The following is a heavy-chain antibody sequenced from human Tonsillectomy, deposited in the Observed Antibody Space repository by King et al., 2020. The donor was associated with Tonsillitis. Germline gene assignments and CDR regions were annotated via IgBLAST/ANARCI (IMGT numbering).Heavy chain of an antibody. V-gene: IGHV3-23*04. CDR3: AKGFYCGYDPFDY. Sequence: VQLVESGGGLVQPGGSLRLSCAASGFTFSSYAMSWVRQAPGKGLEWVSAISGSGVSTYYADSVGGRFTISRDNSKNTLYLQMNSLRAEDTAVYYCAKGFYCGYDPFDYWGQGTLVTASS. CDR2: ISGSGVST. CDR1: GFTFSSYA. D-gene: IGHD5-12*01. J-gene: IGHJ4*02.